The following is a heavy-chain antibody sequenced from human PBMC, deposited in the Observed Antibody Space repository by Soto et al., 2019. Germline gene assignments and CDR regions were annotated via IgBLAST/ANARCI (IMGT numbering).Heavy chain of an antibody. D-gene: IGHD3-3*01. J-gene: IGHJ5*02. Sequence: ASVKVSCKASGYSFSTYDISWLRQAPGQGPEWMGRISPKNANTNYAQNFQDRVTMTADTSSSTAYMELRGLRSDDTAKYYCATSYDSGFDPWGQGTLVTVSS. CDR2: ISPKNANT. CDR1: GYSFSTYD. V-gene: IGHV1-18*04. CDR3: ATSYDSGFDP.